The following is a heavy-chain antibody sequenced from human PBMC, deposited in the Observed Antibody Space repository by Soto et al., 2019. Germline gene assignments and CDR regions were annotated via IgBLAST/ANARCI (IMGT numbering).Heavy chain of an antibody. CDR2: IKSKTDGGTT. CDR3: TRSLRFLEWLPAYYYYGMDV. V-gene: IGHV3-15*07. Sequence: GGSLRLSCAASGFTFSKAWMNWVRQAPGKGLEWVGRIKSKTDGGTTDYAAPVKGRFTISRDDSKNTLYLQMNSLKTEDTAVYYCTRSLRFLEWLPAYYYYGMDVWGQGTTVTVSS. CDR1: GFTFSKAW. J-gene: IGHJ6*02. D-gene: IGHD3-3*01.